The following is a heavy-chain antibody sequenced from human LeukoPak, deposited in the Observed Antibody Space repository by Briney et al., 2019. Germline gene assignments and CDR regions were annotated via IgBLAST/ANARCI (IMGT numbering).Heavy chain of an antibody. V-gene: IGHV1-2*02. CDR1: GYTFTGYY. CDR2: INPNSGGT. J-gene: IGHJ5*02. D-gene: IGHD1-26*01. Sequence: GASVKVSCKASGYTFTGYYMHWVRQAPGQGLEWMGWINPNSGGTNYAQKFQGRVTMTRDTSISTAYMELSRLRSDDTAVYYCARDWGRELLLNWFDPWGQGTLVTVSS. CDR3: ARDWGRELLLNWFDP.